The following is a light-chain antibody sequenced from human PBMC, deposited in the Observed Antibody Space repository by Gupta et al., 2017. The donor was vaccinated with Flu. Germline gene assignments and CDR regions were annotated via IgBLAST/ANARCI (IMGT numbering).Light chain of an antibody. J-gene: IGLJ2*01. CDR1: DANIGSKT. Sequence: QSLLTQPPSASGTPGPRVTISCSGSDANIGSKTVTWYQHLPGAAPRLVIYNNDKRPPGVPDRISGSKSGTSASLAISGLQSGDEADYYCAAWDDTLNGIFGGGTRLTVL. V-gene: IGLV1-44*01. CDR2: NND. CDR3: AAWDDTLNGI.